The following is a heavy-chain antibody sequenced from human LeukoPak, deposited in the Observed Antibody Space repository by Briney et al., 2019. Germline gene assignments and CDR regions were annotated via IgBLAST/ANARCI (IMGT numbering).Heavy chain of an antibody. CDR1: GFTFSSHW. J-gene: IGHJ4*02. CDR3: ARDLSGIAGYTYGRGIDY. D-gene: IGHD5-18*01. Sequence: GGSLRLSCAASGFTFSSHWMSWVRQAPGKGLEWVANIKKDGSEKYYVDAVKGRFTISRDNAKTSLYLQMNSLRAEDTAVYYCARDLSGIAGYTYGRGIDYWGQGSLVTVSS. CDR2: IKKDGSEK. V-gene: IGHV3-7*01.